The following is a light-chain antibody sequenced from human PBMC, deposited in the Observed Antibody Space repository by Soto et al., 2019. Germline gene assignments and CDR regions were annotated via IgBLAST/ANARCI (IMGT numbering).Light chain of an antibody. J-gene: IGKJ5*01. Sequence: IQLTQSPSSLSESVGDSVTITCRASQGISSFLSWYQQKPGKAPKLLIYAASTLQSGVLSRFSGSGSGTDFTLTISSLQPEDFATHFCQQLNSYPITFGQGTRLEIK. CDR2: AAS. CDR1: QGISSF. V-gene: IGKV1-9*01. CDR3: QQLNSYPIT.